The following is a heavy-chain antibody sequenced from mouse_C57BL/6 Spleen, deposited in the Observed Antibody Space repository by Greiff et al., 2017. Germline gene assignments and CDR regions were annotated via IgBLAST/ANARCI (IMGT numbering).Heavy chain of an antibody. Sequence: EVKLVESGGGLVQSGRSLRLSCATSGFTFSDFYMEWVRQAPGKGLEWIAASRNKANDYTTEYSASVKGRFIVSRDTSQSILYLQMNALRAEDTAIYYCARDAPFYGYDGHGWYFDVWGTGTTATVSS. CDR1: GFTFSDFY. CDR3: ARDAPFYGYDGHGWYFDV. V-gene: IGHV7-1*01. D-gene: IGHD2-2*01. J-gene: IGHJ1*03. CDR2: SRNKANDYTT.